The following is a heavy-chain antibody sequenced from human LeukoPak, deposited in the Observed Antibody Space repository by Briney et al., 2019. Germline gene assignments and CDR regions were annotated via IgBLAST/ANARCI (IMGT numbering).Heavy chain of an antibody. Sequence: GESLKISCAASGFTFDDYGMSWVRQAPGKGLEWVSLISGDGGSTYYADSVKGRFTISRDNSKNSLYLQMNSLRTEDTALYYCAKDWGAYYDSSGFYSGDFDYWGQGTLVTVSS. J-gene: IGHJ4*02. CDR2: ISGDGGST. D-gene: IGHD3-22*01. V-gene: IGHV3-43*02. CDR1: GFTFDDYG. CDR3: AKDWGAYYDSSGFYSGDFDY.